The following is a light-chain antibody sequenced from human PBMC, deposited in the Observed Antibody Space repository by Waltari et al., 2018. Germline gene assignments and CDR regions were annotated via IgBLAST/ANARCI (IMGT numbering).Light chain of an antibody. CDR3: AAWDDTLSGVV. CDR2: RNT. CDR1: SSNIGSTH. J-gene: IGLJ2*01. V-gene: IGLV1-47*01. Sequence: QSVLTQSPSASAAPGQRVTISCSGSSSNIGSTHVYWYQHVPGTAPKLLIYRNTQRPSGVPDRFSGSKSGTSASLAVSGLRSEDEADYYCAAWDDTLSGVVFGGGTKLTVL.